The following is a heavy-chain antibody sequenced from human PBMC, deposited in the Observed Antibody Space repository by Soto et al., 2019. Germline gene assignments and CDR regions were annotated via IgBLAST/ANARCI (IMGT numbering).Heavy chain of an antibody. D-gene: IGHD1-7*01. V-gene: IGHV1-8*01. Sequence: ASVKVSCKASGYTFTSYDINWVRQATGQGLEWMGWMNPNSGNTGYAQKFQGRVTMTRNTSISTAYMELSSLRSEDTAVYYCAREETTLWTKQYNWFAPWGQGTLVTVSS. J-gene: IGHJ5*02. CDR1: GYTFTSYD. CDR2: MNPNSGNT. CDR3: AREETTLWTKQYNWFAP.